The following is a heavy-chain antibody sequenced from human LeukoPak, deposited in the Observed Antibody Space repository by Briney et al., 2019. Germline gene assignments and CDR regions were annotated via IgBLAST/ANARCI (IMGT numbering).Heavy chain of an antibody. CDR3: ASEKSGRITMIVPRAFDI. D-gene: IGHD3-22*01. Sequence: GGSLRLSCAASGFTFSSYSMNWVRQAPGKGLEWVSSISSSSYIYYADSVKGRFTISRDNAKNSLYLQMNSLRAEDTAVYYCASEKSGRITMIVPRAFDIWGQGTMVTVSS. V-gene: IGHV3-21*01. J-gene: IGHJ3*02. CDR2: ISSSSYI. CDR1: GFTFSSYS.